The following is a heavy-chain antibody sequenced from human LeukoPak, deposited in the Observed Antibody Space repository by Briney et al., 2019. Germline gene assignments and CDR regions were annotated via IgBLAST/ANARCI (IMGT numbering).Heavy chain of an antibody. D-gene: IGHD6-6*01. CDR3: ARVESGAARPRGRLDY. J-gene: IGHJ4*02. Sequence: SETLSLTCTVSGGSISSYYWSWIRQPAGKGLEWIGRIYTSGSTNYNPSLKSRVTMSVDTSKNQFSLKLSSVTAADTAVYYCARVESGAARPRGRLDYWGQGTLVTVSS. CDR2: IYTSGST. CDR1: GGSISSYY. V-gene: IGHV4-4*07.